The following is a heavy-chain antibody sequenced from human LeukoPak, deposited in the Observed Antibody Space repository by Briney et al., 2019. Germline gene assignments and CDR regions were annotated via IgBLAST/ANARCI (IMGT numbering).Heavy chain of an antibody. J-gene: IGHJ3*02. Sequence: SGTLSLTCAVSGGSISSSNWWSWVRQPPGKGLEWIGEIYHSGSTNYNPSLKSRVTISVDKSKNQFSLKLSSVTAADTAVYYCASPRGYSGYERGFDIWGQGTMVTVSS. D-gene: IGHD5-12*01. CDR2: IYHSGST. CDR1: GGSISSSNW. CDR3: ASPRGYSGYERGFDI. V-gene: IGHV4-4*02.